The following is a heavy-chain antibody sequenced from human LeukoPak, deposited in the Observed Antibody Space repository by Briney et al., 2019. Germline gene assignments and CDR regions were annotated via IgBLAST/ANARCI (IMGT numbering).Heavy chain of an antibody. CDR3: ARDLSSSWYED. CDR2: IYSGGST. Sequence: GGSLRLSCAASGFTVSSNYMSWVRQAPGKGLEWVLVIYSGGSTYYADSVKGRFTISRDNSKNTLYLQMNSLRAEDTAVYYCARDLSSSWYEDWGQGTLVTVSS. D-gene: IGHD6-13*01. CDR1: GFTVSSNY. V-gene: IGHV3-66*01. J-gene: IGHJ4*02.